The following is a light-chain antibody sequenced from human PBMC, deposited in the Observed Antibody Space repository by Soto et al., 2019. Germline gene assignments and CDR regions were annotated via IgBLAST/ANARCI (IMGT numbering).Light chain of an antibody. J-gene: IGKJ1*01. V-gene: IGKV3-20*01. CDR1: QSVSSN. Sequence: EIVMTQSPATLSVSPGERATLSCRASQSVSSNLAWYQQKPGQAPRLLIYGASSRATGIPDRFSGSGSGTDFTLTISRLEPEDFAVYYCQQYVNSPEWTFGQGTKVDIK. CDR2: GAS. CDR3: QQYVNSPEWT.